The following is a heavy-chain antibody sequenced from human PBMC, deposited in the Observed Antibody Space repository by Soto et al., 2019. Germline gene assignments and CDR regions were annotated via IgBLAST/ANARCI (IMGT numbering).Heavy chain of an antibody. CDR1: GGSVSSCSYY. D-gene: IGHD4-17*01. J-gene: IGHJ3*02. Sequence: QVQLQESGPGLVKPSETLSLTCTVSGGSVSSCSYYWSWIRKPPGKGLEWIGYIYYSGSTNYNPFLKSLVTISVDTSKTQFSLKLSSVTAADTAVYDCARGRDYGGNCDAVDIWGQGTMVTVSS. V-gene: IGHV4-61*01. CDR3: ARGRDYGGNCDAVDI. CDR2: IYYSGST.